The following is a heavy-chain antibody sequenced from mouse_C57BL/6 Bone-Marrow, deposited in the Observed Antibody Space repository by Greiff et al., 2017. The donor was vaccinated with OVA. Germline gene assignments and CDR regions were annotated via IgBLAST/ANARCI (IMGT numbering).Heavy chain of an antibody. CDR3: ASLTTVVATGYFDY. CDR2: IDPNSGGT. V-gene: IGHV1-72*01. CDR1: GYTFTSYW. Sequence: QVQLQQPGAELVKPGASVKLSCKASGYTFTSYWMHWVKQRPGRGLEWIGRIDPNSGGTKYNEKFKSKATLTIDKPSSTAYMQLSSLTSEDSSVYYCASLTTVVATGYFDYWGQGTTLTVSS. D-gene: IGHD1-1*01. J-gene: IGHJ2*01.